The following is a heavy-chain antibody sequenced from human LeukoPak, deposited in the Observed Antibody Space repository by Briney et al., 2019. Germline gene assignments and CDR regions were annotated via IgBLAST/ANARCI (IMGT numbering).Heavy chain of an antibody. Sequence: PGGSLRLSCAASGFTFSSYAMSWVRQAPGKGLEWVSAISGSGGSTYYADSVKGRFTISRDNSKNTLYLQMNSLRAEDTAVYYCAEGTYYYDSSGYDFDCWGQGTLVTVSS. CDR1: GFTFSSYA. J-gene: IGHJ4*02. CDR3: AEGTYYYDSSGYDFDC. V-gene: IGHV3-23*01. D-gene: IGHD3-22*01. CDR2: ISGSGGST.